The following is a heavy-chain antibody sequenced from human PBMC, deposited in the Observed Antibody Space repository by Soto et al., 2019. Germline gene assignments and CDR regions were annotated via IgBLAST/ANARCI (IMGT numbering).Heavy chain of an antibody. CDR2: ISSSSSYI. V-gene: IGHV3-21*01. Sequence: GGSLRLSCAASGFTFSSYSMNWVRQAPGKGLEWVSSISSSSSYIYYADSVKGRFTISRDNAKNSLYLQMNSLRAEDTAVYYYARGFDLYLDLDTWGMETLFPVAS. CDR3: ARGFDLYLDLDT. CDR1: GFTFSSYS. D-gene: IGHD3-9*01. J-gene: IGHJ5*02.